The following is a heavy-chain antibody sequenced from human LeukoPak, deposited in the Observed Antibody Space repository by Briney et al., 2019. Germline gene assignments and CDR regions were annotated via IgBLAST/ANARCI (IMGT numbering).Heavy chain of an antibody. J-gene: IGHJ4*02. V-gene: IGHV1-69*04. D-gene: IGHD6-19*01. CDR3: ARGENIAVAGIVGGGD. Sequence: SVKVSCKASGGTFSSYAISWVRQAPGQGLEWMGRIIPILGIANYAKKFQGRVTITADKSTSTAYMELSSLRSEDTAVYYCARGENIAVAGIVGGGDWGQGTLVTVSS. CDR2: IIPILGIA. CDR1: GGTFSSYA.